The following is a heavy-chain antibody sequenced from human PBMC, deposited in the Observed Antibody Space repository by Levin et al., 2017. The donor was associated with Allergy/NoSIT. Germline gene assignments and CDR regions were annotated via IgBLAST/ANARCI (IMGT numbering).Heavy chain of an antibody. V-gene: IGHV1-69*04. Sequence: KISCKASGGTFSTYTISWVRQAPGQGLEWMGRIIPILRIANYAQKFQGRVTITADKSTSTAYMELSSLRSEDTAVYYCARETAYYDILTGYTDPSPFDYWGQGTLVTVSS. J-gene: IGHJ4*02. CDR3: ARETAYYDILTGYTDPSPFDY. D-gene: IGHD3-9*01. CDR1: GGTFSTYT. CDR2: IIPILRIA.